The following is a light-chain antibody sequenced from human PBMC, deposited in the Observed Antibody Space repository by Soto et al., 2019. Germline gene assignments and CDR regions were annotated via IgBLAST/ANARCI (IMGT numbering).Light chain of an antibody. CDR1: PGVNGTF. CDR2: GAS. V-gene: IGKV3-20*01. Sequence: EIVLTQSPGTLSLSPGERATLSCRTSPGVNGTFLAWYQQKPGRAPRLLIYGASTRATGIPDRFSGTGSGTDFTLTISRLEPEDFAVYYCQQYTTSQTWTFGQGTKVEIK. J-gene: IGKJ1*01. CDR3: QQYTTSQTWT.